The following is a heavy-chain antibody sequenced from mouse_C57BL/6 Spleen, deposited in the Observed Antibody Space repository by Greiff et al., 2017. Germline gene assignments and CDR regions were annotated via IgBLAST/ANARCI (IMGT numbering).Heavy chain of an antibody. V-gene: IGHV1-78*01. CDR3: ARREVVAWYFDV. J-gene: IGHJ1*03. Sequence: VKLMESDAELVKPGASVKLSCKVSGYTFTDHTIHWMKQRPEQGLEWIGYIYPRDGSTKYNEKFKGKATLTADKSSSTAYMQLNSLTSEDSAVYFCARREVVAWYFDVWGTGTTVTVSS. D-gene: IGHD1-1*01. CDR2: IYPRDGST. CDR1: GYTFTDHT.